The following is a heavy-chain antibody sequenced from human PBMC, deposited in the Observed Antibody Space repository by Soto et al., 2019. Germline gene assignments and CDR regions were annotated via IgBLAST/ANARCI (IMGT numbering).Heavy chain of an antibody. D-gene: IGHD3-10*01. CDR1: GDSVSSNSAA. V-gene: IGHV6-1*01. J-gene: IGHJ6*02. CDR3: ARAAMVRGVIIGYYGMDV. CDR2: TYYRSKWYN. Sequence: SQTLSLTCVISGDSVSSNSAAWNWIRQSPSRGLEWLGMTYYRSKWYNDYAVSVKSRITINPDTSKNQFSLQLNSVTPEDTAVYYCARAAMVRGVIIGYYGMDVWGQGTTVTVSS.